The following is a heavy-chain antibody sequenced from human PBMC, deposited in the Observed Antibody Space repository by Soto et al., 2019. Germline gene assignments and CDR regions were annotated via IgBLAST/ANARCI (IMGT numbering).Heavy chain of an antibody. CDR2: ISYSGST. CDR1: GGSISSGNYY. D-gene: IGHD3-22*01. J-gene: IGHJ2*01. CDR3: ARDHPIYDSIGYYRPYWYFDL. V-gene: IGHV4-30-4*01. Sequence: QVQLQESGPGLVKPPQTLSLTCTVSGGSISSGNYYWSWIRQPPGKGLEWIGYISYSGSTYYNPSLNSRVTLSLDTSKTQFSMKLSSVTAADTAVYFCARDHPIYDSIGYYRPYWYFDLWGRGTLVTVSS.